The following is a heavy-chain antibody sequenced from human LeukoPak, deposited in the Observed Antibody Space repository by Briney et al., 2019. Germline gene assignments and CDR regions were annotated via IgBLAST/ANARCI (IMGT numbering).Heavy chain of an antibody. CDR1: GFTFSSYA. J-gene: IGHJ4*02. V-gene: IGHV3-23*01. CDR3: AKDLTYYYDSTGYYFDY. CDR2: ISGSGSTT. D-gene: IGHD3-22*01. Sequence: GGSLRLSCAGSGFTFSSYAMSRVRQAPGKGLELVSGISGSGSTTYYADSVKGRFTISRDNSKNTLYLQLNSLRAEDTAVYYCAKDLTYYYDSTGYYFDYWGQGTLVTVSS.